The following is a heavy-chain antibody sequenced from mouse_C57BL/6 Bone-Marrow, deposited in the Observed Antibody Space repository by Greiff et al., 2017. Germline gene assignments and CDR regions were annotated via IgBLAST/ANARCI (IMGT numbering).Heavy chain of an antibody. Sequence: EVQVVESGGDLVKPGGSLTLSCAASGFTFSSYGMSWVRQTPDKRLEWVATISSGGSYTYYPDSVKGRFTISRDNAKNNLYLQMSSLKSEDTAKYYCARPNYYYGSSYLDYWGQGTTLTVSS. D-gene: IGHD1-1*01. V-gene: IGHV5-6*01. CDR2: ISSGGSYT. CDR1: GFTFSSYG. J-gene: IGHJ2*01. CDR3: ARPNYYYGSSYLDY.